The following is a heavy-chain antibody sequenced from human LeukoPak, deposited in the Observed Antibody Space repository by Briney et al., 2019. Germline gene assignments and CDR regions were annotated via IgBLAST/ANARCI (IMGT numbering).Heavy chain of an antibody. CDR1: GFTFGDYA. V-gene: IGHV3-53*01. CDR2: IYTGGST. CDR3: ARDRENDYGGIDY. Sequence: QAGGSLRLSCTASGFTFGDYAMSWVRQAPGKGLEWVSVIYTGGSTYYADSVKGRFTISGDNSKNTLYLQMNSLRAEDTAVYYCARDRENDYGGIDYWGQGTLVTVSS. D-gene: IGHD4-23*01. J-gene: IGHJ4*02.